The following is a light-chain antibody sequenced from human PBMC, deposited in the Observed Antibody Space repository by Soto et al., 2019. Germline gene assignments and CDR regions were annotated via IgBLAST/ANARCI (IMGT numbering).Light chain of an antibody. V-gene: IGLV2-14*03. Sequence: QSVLTQPASVSDSPGQSITISCIGTSSDIGGFYHVSWHQQHPGKAPKLIIYDVSNRHSGVSNRFSGSKTGNTASLIISGLQAEDEADYYCSSYTSSSSYVFGSGTKVTVL. CDR1: SSDIGGFYH. CDR2: DVS. CDR3: SSYTSSSSYV. J-gene: IGLJ1*01.